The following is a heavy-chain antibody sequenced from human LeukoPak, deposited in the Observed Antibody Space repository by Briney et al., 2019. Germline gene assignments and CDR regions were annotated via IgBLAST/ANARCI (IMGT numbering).Heavy chain of an antibody. Sequence: GGSLRLSGAASGFTFSSYAMSWVRQAPGKGREWGSAISGSGSSTYYADSVKGRFTISKDNAKNSLYLQMNSLRAEDTALYYCAKEYSGYGIWGEYYYGMDVWGQGTTVTVSS. V-gene: IGHV3-23*01. CDR2: ISGSGSST. J-gene: IGHJ6*02. D-gene: IGHD5-12*01. CDR1: GFTFSSYA. CDR3: AKEYSGYGIWGEYYYGMDV.